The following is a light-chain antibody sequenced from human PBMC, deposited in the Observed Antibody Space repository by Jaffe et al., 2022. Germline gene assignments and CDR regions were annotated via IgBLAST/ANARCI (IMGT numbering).Light chain of an antibody. CDR1: QAISIS. V-gene: IGKV1-33*01. CDR3: LQYDVVPLS. Sequence: DIQMTQSPSSLSASVGDRVTLTCQASQAISISLNWYQQKPGKAPELLIYDASNLVAGVPTRFSGSGSGTHFSFTISSLQTEDLGTYYCLQYDVVPLSFGPGTKVDIK. CDR2: DAS. J-gene: IGKJ3*01.